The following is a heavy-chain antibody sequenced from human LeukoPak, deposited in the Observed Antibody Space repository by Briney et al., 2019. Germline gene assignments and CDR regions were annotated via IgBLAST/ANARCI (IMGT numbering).Heavy chain of an antibody. CDR3: ARKYCSGGSCYLFDY. V-gene: IGHV4-39*07. Sequence: SETLSLTCTVSGGSLSSSSYYWGWIRQPPGKGLEWIGNIYYSGSTNYNPSLKSRVTTSVDKSKNQFSLKLSSVTAADTAVYYCARKYCSGGSCYLFDYWGQGTLVTVSS. CDR1: GGSLSSSSYY. J-gene: IGHJ4*02. CDR2: IYYSGST. D-gene: IGHD2-15*01.